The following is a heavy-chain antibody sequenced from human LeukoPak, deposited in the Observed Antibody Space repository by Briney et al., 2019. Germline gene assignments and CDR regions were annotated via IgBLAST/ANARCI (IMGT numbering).Heavy chain of an antibody. CDR1: GFTFSSYW. CDR2: IKQDGSEK. CDR3: ARPTYSSGWYLKY. J-gene: IGHJ4*02. V-gene: IGHV3-7*01. D-gene: IGHD6-19*01. Sequence: GGSLRLSCAASGFTFSSYWMSWVRQAPGKGLEWVANIKQDGSEKYYVDSVKGRLTISRDNAKNSLYLQMNSLRAEDTAVYYCARPTYSSGWYLKYWGQGTLVTVSS.